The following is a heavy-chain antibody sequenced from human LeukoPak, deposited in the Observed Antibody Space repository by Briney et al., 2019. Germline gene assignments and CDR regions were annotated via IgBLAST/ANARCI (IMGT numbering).Heavy chain of an antibody. CDR1: GFTFSSYG. CDR3: AREQSPPYDFWSGYFSAQYYFDY. J-gene: IGHJ4*02. V-gene: IGHV3-30*03. Sequence: PGGSLRLSCAASGFTFSSYGMHWVRQARGKGLVWVAVMSYDGSNKYYADSVRGRFTISRDNSKNTLYLQMNSLRAEDTAVYYCAREQSPPYDFWSGYFSAQYYFDYWGQGTLVTVSS. CDR2: MSYDGSNK. D-gene: IGHD3-3*01.